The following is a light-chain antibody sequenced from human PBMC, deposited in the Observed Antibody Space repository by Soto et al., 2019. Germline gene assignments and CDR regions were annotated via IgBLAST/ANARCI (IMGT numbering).Light chain of an antibody. J-gene: IGLJ2*01. V-gene: IGLV2-14*01. Sequence: QSALTQPASVSGSPGQSITISCTGTSSDVGGYNYVSWYQQHPGKAPKLVIYEVSNRPSGVSHRFTGSKSGNTAFLTISGLQAEDEADYYCSSYTITNTLIFGGGTKLTV. CDR3: SSYTITNTLI. CDR2: EVS. CDR1: SSDVGGYNY.